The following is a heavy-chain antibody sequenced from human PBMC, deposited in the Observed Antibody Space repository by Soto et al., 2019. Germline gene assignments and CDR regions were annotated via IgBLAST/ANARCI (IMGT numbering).Heavy chain of an antibody. Sequence: QPGWSLRLSCVASGFSFSSYGMHWVRQAPGKGLEWVAIISHDGRNEYYADSVKGRFTLSRDSSKNTVYLQMNSLSPEDTAVYHCVKDCNDKALVSGLFDPWGQGALVTVSS. D-gene: IGHD5-18*01. CDR2: ISHDGRNE. J-gene: IGHJ5*02. V-gene: IGHV3-30*18. CDR3: VKDCNDKALVSGLFDP. CDR1: GFSFSSYG.